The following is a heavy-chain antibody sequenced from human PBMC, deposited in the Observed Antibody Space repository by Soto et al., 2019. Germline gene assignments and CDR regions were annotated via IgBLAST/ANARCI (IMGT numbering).Heavy chain of an antibody. Sequence: GGSLRLSCAASGFTFSSYAMSWVRQAPGKGLEWVSAISGSGGSTYYADSVKGRFTISRDNSKNTLYLQMNSLRAEDTAVYYCAKDPYYDFWSGHYGMDVWGQGTTVTVSS. CDR2: ISGSGGST. D-gene: IGHD3-3*01. CDR3: AKDPYYDFWSGHYGMDV. J-gene: IGHJ6*02. V-gene: IGHV3-23*01. CDR1: GFTFSSYA.